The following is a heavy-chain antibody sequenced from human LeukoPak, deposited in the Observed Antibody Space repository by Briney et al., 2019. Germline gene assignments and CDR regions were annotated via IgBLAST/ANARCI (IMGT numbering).Heavy chain of an antibody. CDR1: GGTFSSYA. CDR3: ARDSSGWYVDWYFDY. D-gene: IGHD6-19*01. Sequence: ASVKVSCKASGGTFSSYAISWVRQAPGQGLEWMGGIIPIFGTANYAQKFQSRVTITADESTSTAYMELSSLRSEDTAVYYCARDSSGWYVDWYFDYWGQGTLVTVSS. V-gene: IGHV1-69*13. J-gene: IGHJ4*02. CDR2: IIPIFGTA.